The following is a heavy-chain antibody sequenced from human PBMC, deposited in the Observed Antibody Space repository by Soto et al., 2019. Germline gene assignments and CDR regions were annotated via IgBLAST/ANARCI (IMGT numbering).Heavy chain of an antibody. J-gene: IGHJ6*02. CDR2: IWYDGSNK. D-gene: IGHD4-17*01. CDR3: AREEPYLSIHGDQLYYYYGMDV. V-gene: IGHV3-33*01. CDR1: GFTFSSYG. Sequence: QVQLVESGGGVVQPGRSLRLSCAASGFTFSSYGMHWVRQAPGKGLEWVAVIWYDGSNKYYADSVKGRFTISRDNSKNTLYLQMNSLRAEDTAVYYCAREEPYLSIHGDQLYYYYGMDVWGQGTTVTVSS.